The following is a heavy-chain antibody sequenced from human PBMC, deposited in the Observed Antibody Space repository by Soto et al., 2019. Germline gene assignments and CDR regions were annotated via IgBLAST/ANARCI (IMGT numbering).Heavy chain of an antibody. CDR1: GFTFSTYW. CDR2: IKQDGSEK. V-gene: IGHV3-7*01. CDR3: ARHWGMPFTNRMDI. J-gene: IGHJ3*02. D-gene: IGHD3-16*01. Sequence: EVQLVESGGGLVQPGGSLRLSCAASGFTFSTYWMNWVRQAPGKGLEWVANIKQDGSEKYYVDSVKGRFTISRDNAKSSLYLQMNSLRAEDTAVYYCARHWGMPFTNRMDIWGQGTMVTV.